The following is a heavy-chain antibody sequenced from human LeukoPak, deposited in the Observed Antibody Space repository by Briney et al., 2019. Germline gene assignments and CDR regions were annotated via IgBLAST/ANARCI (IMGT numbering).Heavy chain of an antibody. V-gene: IGHV4-34*01. CDR2: INHRGST. Sequence: SETLSLTCAVYGGSFTGYHWNWIRQTPRRGLEWIGEINHRGSTHYNPSLEGRVTISVDTSKNQFSLKLSSVTAADTGVYYCARDPTTVVTLPYYFDFWGQGTQVTVSS. CDR3: ARDPTTVVTLPYYFDF. CDR1: GGSFTGYH. D-gene: IGHD4-23*01. J-gene: IGHJ4*02.